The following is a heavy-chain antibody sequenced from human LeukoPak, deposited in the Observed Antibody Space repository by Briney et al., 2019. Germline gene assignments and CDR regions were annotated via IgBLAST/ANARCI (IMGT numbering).Heavy chain of an antibody. J-gene: IGHJ5*02. V-gene: IGHV4-31*03. CDR1: GGSISSGGYY. CDR2: IYYSGST. Sequence: PSETLSLTCTVSGGSISSGGYYWSWIRQHPGKGLEWIGYIYYSGSTYYNPSLKSRVTISVDTSKNQFSLKLSSVTAADTAVYYCARGGDIVVVPAAANLYNWFDPWGQGTLVTVSS. D-gene: IGHD2-2*01. CDR3: ARGGDIVVVPAAANLYNWFDP.